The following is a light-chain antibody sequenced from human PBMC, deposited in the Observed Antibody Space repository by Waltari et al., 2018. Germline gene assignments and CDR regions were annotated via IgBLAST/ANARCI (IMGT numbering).Light chain of an antibody. Sequence: EIVLTQSPGTLSLSPGERATLSCRASQSVSSNYLAWYHQKLGQAARLLIYDASKRATGIADRFSGSGSGTHFTLTISRLEPEDFAVFYCQQYGNSPVTFGGGTKVEIK. J-gene: IGKJ4*01. CDR2: DAS. CDR1: QSVSSNY. CDR3: QQYGNSPVT. V-gene: IGKV3-20*01.